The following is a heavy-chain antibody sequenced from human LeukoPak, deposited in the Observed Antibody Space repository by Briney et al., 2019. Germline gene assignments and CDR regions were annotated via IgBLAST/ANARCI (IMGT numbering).Heavy chain of an antibody. J-gene: IGHJ4*02. Sequence: PGGSLRLSCAASGFTFSSYSMNWVRQAPGKGLEWVSSISSGSSYINYADSVEGRFTISRDNAKNSLYLQMNSLRAEDTAVYYCVSLEDGYIDYWGQGTLVTVSS. CDR1: GFTFSSYS. D-gene: IGHD2-15*01. CDR2: ISSGSSYI. CDR3: VSLEDGYIDY. V-gene: IGHV3-21*01.